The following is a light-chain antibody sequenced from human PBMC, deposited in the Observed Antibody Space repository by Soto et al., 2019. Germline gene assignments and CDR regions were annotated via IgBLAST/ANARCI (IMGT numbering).Light chain of an antibody. J-gene: IGKJ1*01. CDR1: QSIRNY. CDR2: AAS. CDR3: HQTDSTPQT. V-gene: IGKV1-39*01. Sequence: DIQMTQCPSSLSASVGDRVTISCRASQSIRNYVSWYQQKPGTAPKLLIRAASTLQSGVPSRFSGSGSGTDFTLTISSLQIEDFATYFCHQTDSTPQTFGQGTNVEI.